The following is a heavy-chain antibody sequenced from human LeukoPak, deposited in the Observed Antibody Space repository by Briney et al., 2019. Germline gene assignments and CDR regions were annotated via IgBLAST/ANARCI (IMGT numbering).Heavy chain of an antibody. CDR3: ARDWVTTDAFDI. V-gene: IGHV1-2*02. J-gene: IGHJ3*02. CDR1: GYTFTDYY. Sequence: GASVKVSCKASGYTFTDYYMHWVRQAPGQGLEWMGWINPNSGGTNYAQKFQGRVTMTRDTSISTAYMGLSRLRSDDTAVYYCARDWVTTDAFDIWGQGTMVTVSS. D-gene: IGHD4-17*01. CDR2: INPNSGGT.